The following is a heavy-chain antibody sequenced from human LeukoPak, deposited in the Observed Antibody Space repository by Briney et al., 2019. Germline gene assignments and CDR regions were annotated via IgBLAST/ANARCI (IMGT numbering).Heavy chain of an antibody. CDR2: IYYSAST. D-gene: IGHD6-19*01. J-gene: IGHJ4*02. CDR1: GGSISSYY. Sequence: SETLSLTCTVSGGSISSYYWSWIRQPPGKAREGMGYIYYSASTNYNPSLKTRVTISADTSKNQFSLKLSSVTAADTAVYYCARMGSGWYQFFDSWGQGTLVTVYS. V-gene: IGHV4-59*01. CDR3: ARMGSGWYQFFDS.